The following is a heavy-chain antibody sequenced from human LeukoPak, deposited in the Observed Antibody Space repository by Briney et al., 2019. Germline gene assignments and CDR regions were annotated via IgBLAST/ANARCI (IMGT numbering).Heavy chain of an antibody. J-gene: IGHJ4*02. Sequence: SETLSLTCTVSGGSISSSSYYWGWIRQPPGKGLEWIGSIYYSGSTYYNPSLKSRVTISVDTSKNQFSLKLSSVTAADTAVYYCARLPSPIRDRSYDLGGYYFDYWGQGTLVTVSS. CDR3: ARLPSPIRDRSYDLGGYYFDY. CDR2: IYYSGST. V-gene: IGHV4-39*01. CDR1: GGSISSSSYY. D-gene: IGHD3-22*01.